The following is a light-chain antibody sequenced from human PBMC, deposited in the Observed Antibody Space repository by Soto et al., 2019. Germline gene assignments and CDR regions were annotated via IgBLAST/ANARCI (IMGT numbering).Light chain of an antibody. CDR3: EQYGSSPRT. Sequence: EIVLTQSPGTLSLSPGERATLSCRASQSVSSSYLAWYQQKPGQAPRLLIYGASSRATGIPDRFSGSGSGIDFSRTISRLEPEDCAVYYGEQYGSSPRTFGQGTKLEIK. V-gene: IGKV3-20*01. CDR1: QSVSSSY. J-gene: IGKJ2*01. CDR2: GAS.